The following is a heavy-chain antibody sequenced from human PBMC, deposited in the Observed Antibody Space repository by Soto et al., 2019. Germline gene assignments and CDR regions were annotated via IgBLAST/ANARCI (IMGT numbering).Heavy chain of an antibody. CDR3: ARDLGSDTIFGALRY. V-gene: IGHV3-33*01. J-gene: IGHJ4*02. CDR1: GFTFSSYG. D-gene: IGHD3-3*01. Sequence: QVQLVESGGGVVQPGRSLRLSCAASGFTFSSYGMHWVRQAPGKGLEWVAVIWYDGSNKYYADSVKGRFTISRDNSKNTLYLQMNSLRAEDTAVYYCARDLGSDTIFGALRYWGQGTLVTVSS. CDR2: IWYDGSNK.